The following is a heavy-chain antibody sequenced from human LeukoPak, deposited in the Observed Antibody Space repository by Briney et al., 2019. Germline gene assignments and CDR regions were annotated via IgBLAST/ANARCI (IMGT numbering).Heavy chain of an antibody. CDR2: IYPGDSDT. CDR1: GYTFSTYW. J-gene: IGHJ3*01. V-gene: IGHV5-51*01. D-gene: IGHD4-11*01. CDR3: ARPLQEDAFDF. Sequence: GESLKISCKGSGYTFSTYWIAWVRQMPGKGLEWMGIIYPGDSDTKYSPSFQGQVTISVDKSISTAYLQWSSLKASDTAMYYCARPLQEDAFDFWGQGTMVSVSS.